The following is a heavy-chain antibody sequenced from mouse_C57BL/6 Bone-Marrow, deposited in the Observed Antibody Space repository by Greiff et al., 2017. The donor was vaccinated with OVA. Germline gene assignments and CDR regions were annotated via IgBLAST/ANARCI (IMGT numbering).Heavy chain of an antibody. D-gene: IGHD1-1*01. CDR1: GYTFTSYW. J-gene: IGHJ3*01. Sequence: QVHVKQPGAELVMPGASVKLSCKASGYTFTSYWMHWVKQRPGQGLEWIGEIDPSDSYTNYNQKFKGKSTLTVDKSSSTAYMQLSSLTSEDSAVYYCARSTYYGSSYAWFAYWGQGTLVTVSA. CDR2: IDPSDSYT. V-gene: IGHV1-69*01. CDR3: ARSTYYGSSYAWFAY.